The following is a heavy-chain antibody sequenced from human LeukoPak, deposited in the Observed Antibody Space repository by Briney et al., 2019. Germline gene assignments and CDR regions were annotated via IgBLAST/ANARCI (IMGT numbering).Heavy chain of an antibody. D-gene: IGHD2-15*01. V-gene: IGHV3-48*03. CDR1: GFTFSSYE. J-gene: IGHJ3*02. CDR3: ARRGSDDAFAI. Sequence: PGGSLRLSCAASGFTFSSYEMNWVRQAPGKGLEWGSYISSSGSTIYYADSVKGRFTISRDNAKNSLYLQLNSLRAEDRAVYYCARRGSDDAFAIWGQGTMVTVSS. CDR2: ISSSGSTI.